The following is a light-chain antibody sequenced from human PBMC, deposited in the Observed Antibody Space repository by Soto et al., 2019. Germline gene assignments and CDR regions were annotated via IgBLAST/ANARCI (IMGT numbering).Light chain of an antibody. Sequence: DIQMTQSPSSVSASVGDTVTITCRASQDISRWLAWYQQKPGKAPNLLIYGASRLQSGVPSRFSGIGSGTDFTLTISSLQPEDFATYFCQQADDFPLTFGGGTKVEVK. CDR1: QDISRW. V-gene: IGKV1-12*01. CDR3: QQADDFPLT. J-gene: IGKJ4*01. CDR2: GAS.